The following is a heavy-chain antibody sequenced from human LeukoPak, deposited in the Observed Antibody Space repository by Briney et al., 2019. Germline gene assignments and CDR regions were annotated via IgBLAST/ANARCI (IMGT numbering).Heavy chain of an antibody. D-gene: IGHD4-11*01. Sequence: SETLSLTCTVSGGSISSYYWSWIRQPPGKGLEWIGYIYYSGSTNYNPSLKSRVTISVDTSKNQFSLKLCSVTAADTAVYYCARTVTTGVPFDYWGQGTLVTVSS. CDR2: IYYSGST. CDR3: ARTVTTGVPFDY. J-gene: IGHJ4*02. CDR1: GGSISSYY. V-gene: IGHV4-59*08.